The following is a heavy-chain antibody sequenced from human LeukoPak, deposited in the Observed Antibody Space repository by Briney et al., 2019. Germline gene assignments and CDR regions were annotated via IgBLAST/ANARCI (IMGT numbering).Heavy chain of an antibody. D-gene: IGHD5-24*01. CDR2: ISGSSTYI. CDR1: GFTFSSYS. Sequence: PGGSLRLSCAASGFTFSSYSMDWVRQTPGKGLEWVSSISGSSTYIDYADSVKGRFTISRDNARNSLYLQMNSLRAEDTAVYYCARGDGYNPLDYWGQGTLVTVSS. CDR3: ARGDGYNPLDY. J-gene: IGHJ4*02. V-gene: IGHV3-21*01.